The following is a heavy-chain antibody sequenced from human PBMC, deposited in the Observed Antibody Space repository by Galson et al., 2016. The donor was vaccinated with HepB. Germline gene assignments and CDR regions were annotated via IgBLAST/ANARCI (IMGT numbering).Heavy chain of an antibody. CDR3: ARDGYAFRFLVWLERAGRNWLDP. J-gene: IGHJ5*02. D-gene: IGHD3-3*01. CDR2: IWYDGTNK. Sequence: SLRLSCAASGFTFSSYAMHWVRQAPGKGLEWVAVIWYDGTNKYYADSVKGRFTISRDNSKNTLYLQMNSLRAEDTAMYYCARDGYAFRFLVWLERAGRNWLDPWGQGILVTVPS. V-gene: IGHV3-33*01. CDR1: GFTFSSYA.